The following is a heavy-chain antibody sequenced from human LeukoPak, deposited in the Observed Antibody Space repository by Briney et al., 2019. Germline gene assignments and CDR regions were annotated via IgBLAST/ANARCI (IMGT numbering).Heavy chain of an antibody. CDR2: IRQDGSEK. Sequence: GGSLRLSCAASGFTFSRYWMSWVRQVPRKGLEWVANIRQDGSEKYYVDSVKGRFTISRDNAKNSLYLQMNSLRAEDTAVYYCARDKGDYDTSGSLFVFGGQGTLVTVSS. CDR3: ARDKGDYDTSGSLFVF. D-gene: IGHD3-22*01. V-gene: IGHV3-7*03. CDR1: GFTFSRYW. J-gene: IGHJ4*02.